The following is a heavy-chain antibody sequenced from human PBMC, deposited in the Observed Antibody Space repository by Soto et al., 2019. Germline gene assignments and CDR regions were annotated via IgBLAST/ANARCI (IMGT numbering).Heavy chain of an antibody. CDR3: ARGAPRGYSYGYDYYYYGMDV. CDR2: MNPNSGNT. D-gene: IGHD5-18*01. CDR1: GYTFTSYD. J-gene: IGHJ6*02. Sequence: GASVKVYCKASGYTFTSYDINWVRQATGQGLEWMGWMNPNSGNTGYAQKFQGRVTMTRNTSISTAYMELSSLRSEDTAVYYCARGAPRGYSYGYDYYYYGMDVWGQGTTVTVSS. V-gene: IGHV1-8*01.